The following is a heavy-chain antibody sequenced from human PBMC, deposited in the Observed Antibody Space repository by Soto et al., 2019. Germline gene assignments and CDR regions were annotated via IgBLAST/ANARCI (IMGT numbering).Heavy chain of an antibody. CDR1: GGSFTSNNW. CDR3: ESRDPGTSVDY. V-gene: IGHV4-4*02. D-gene: IGHD1-7*01. J-gene: IGHJ4*02. CDR2: IYRTGST. Sequence: SETLSLTCAVSGGSFTSNNWWTWVRQPPGQGPEWIGEIYRTGSTNYNPSLESRVTISLDKSENQFSLKVTSLTAADTAVYYCESRDPGTSVDYWGQGTLVTVSS.